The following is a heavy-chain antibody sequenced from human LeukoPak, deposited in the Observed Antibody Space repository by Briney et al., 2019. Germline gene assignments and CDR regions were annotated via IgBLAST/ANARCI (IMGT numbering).Heavy chain of an antibody. CDR1: GYTFTGYY. CDR2: INPNSGGT. J-gene: IGHJ3*02. D-gene: IGHD1-26*01. V-gene: IGHV1-2*02. CDR3: AVGATTDAFDI. Sequence: ASVKVSCKASGYTFTGYYMHWVRQAPGQGLEWMGWINPNSGGTNYAQKFQGRVTITRDTSASTAYMELSSLRSEDTAVYYGAVGATTDAFDIWGQGTMVTVSS.